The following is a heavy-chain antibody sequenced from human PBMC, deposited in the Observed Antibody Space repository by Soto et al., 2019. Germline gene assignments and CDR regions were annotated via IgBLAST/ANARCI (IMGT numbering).Heavy chain of an antibody. CDR3: ARDYDFWTGYPTPDGRDV. J-gene: IGHJ6*02. V-gene: IGHV3-21*01. D-gene: IGHD3-3*01. CDR2: ISSSSSYI. Sequence: GLLRLSSGASGGTCRGYSRNWVRQAPGKGLEWVSSISSSSSYIYYADSVKGRFTISRDNAKNSLYLQMNSLRAEDTAVYYCARDYDFWTGYPTPDGRDVWCQGTTVTVSS. CDR1: GGTCRGYS.